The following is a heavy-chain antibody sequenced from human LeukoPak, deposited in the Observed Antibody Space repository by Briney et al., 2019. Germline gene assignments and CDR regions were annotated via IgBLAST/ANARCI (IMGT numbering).Heavy chain of an antibody. CDR1: GFTFSSYA. CDR3: ARDVYGDSLYAFDI. Sequence: GGSLRLSCAASGFTFSSYAMSWVRQAPGKGLEWVSSISSSSSYIYYADSVKGRFTISRDNAKNSLYLQMNSLRAEDTAVYYCARDVYGDSLYAFDIWGQGTMVTVSS. V-gene: IGHV3-21*01. CDR2: ISSSSSYI. D-gene: IGHD4-17*01. J-gene: IGHJ3*02.